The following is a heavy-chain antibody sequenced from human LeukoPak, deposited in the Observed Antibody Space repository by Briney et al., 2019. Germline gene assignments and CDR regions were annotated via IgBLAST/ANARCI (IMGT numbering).Heavy chain of an antibody. CDR3: ARSVAGIDY. CDR2: ITPFDGKT. Sequence: GASVKVSCKASGYSFTYRYLHWVRQAPGQALEWMGWITPFDGKTDYAQKFQGRVTISRDTSISTAYMELSRLRSDDTAVYYCARSVAGIDYWGQGTLVTVSS. J-gene: IGHJ4*02. V-gene: IGHV1-45*02. D-gene: IGHD6-19*01. CDR1: GYSFTYRY.